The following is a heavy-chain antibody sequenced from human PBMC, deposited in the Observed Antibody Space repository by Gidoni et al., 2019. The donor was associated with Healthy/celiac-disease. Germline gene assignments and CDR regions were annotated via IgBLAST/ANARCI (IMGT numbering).Heavy chain of an antibody. D-gene: IGHD3-10*01. CDR3: ARELWFGELNWFDP. J-gene: IGHJ5*02. CDR2: IYSGGST. CDR1: GFPVSSND. V-gene: IGHV3-66*01. Sequence: EVQLVESGGGLVQPGGSLRLSCAASGFPVSSNDLSWVRQDPGKGLEWVSVIYSGGSTYYADSVKGRFTISRDNSKNTLYLQMNSLRAEDTAVYYCARELWFGELNWFDPWGQGTLVTVSS.